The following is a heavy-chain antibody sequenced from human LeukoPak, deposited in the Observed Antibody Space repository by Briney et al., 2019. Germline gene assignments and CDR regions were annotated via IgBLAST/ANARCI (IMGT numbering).Heavy chain of an antibody. CDR1: GFTVSSNY. V-gene: IGHV3-66*01. J-gene: IGHJ1*01. CDR3: ARAVRGVIITKGYFQH. CDR2: IYSGGST. D-gene: IGHD3-10*01. Sequence: PGGSLRLSCAASGFTVSSNYMSWVRQAPGKGLEWVSVIYSGGSTYYADSVKGRFTISRDNSKNTLHLQMNSLRAEDTAVYYCARAVRGVIITKGYFQHWGQGTLVTVSS.